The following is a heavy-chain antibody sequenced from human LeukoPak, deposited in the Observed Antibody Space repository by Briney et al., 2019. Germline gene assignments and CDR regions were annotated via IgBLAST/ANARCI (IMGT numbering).Heavy chain of an antibody. D-gene: IGHD6-19*01. J-gene: IGHJ3*02. CDR2: IIPIFGTA. V-gene: IGHV1-69*06. CDR1: GGTFSSYA. CDR3: ARDGPGYSSGWYIGAFDI. Sequence: SVKVSCKASGGTFSSYAISWVRQAPGQGLEWMGGIIPIFGTANYAQKFQGRVTITADKSTSTAYMELSSLRAEDTAVYYCARDGPGYSSGWYIGAFDIWGQGTMVTVSS.